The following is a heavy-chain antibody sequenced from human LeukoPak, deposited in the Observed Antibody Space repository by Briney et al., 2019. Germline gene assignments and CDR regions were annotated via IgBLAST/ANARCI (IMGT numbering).Heavy chain of an antibody. Sequence: PGGSLRLSCAASGFTFSSYAMSWVRQAPGKGLEWVSAITGSGATTSYADSVKGRFTISRDNSKNTLFLQMSSLRVDDTAVYFCAKGAAADASGRYFDYWGQGTLVTVSS. J-gene: IGHJ4*02. V-gene: IGHV3-23*01. CDR1: GFTFSSYA. CDR2: ITGSGATT. CDR3: AKGAAADASGRYFDY. D-gene: IGHD6-13*01.